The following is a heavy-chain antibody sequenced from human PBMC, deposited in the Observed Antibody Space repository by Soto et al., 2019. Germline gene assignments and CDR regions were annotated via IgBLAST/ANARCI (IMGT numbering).Heavy chain of an antibody. J-gene: IGHJ2*01. CDR3: ARDYGGNFYWYFDL. CDR1: GFTFSTYS. CDR2: IWYDGSNK. Sequence: QVQLVESGGGVVQPGTSLRLSCAASGFTFSTYSMHWIRQAPGKGLEWVAVIWYDGSNKYYADSVKGRFTISRDNSKNTLYMQMNSLRAEDTAVYYCARDYGGNFYWYFDLWGRGTLVTVSS. D-gene: IGHD4-17*01. V-gene: IGHV3-33*01.